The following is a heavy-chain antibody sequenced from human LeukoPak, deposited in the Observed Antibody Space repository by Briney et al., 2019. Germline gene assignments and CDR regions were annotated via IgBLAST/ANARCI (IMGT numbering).Heavy chain of an antibody. CDR1: GGSISSSS. Sequence: LSLTCTVSGGSISSSSYYWGWIRQAPGKGLEWVAVISYDGSNKYYADSVKGRFTISRDNSKNTLYLQMNSLRAEDTAVYYCAKDLSFLYSSGWSDLDYWGQGTLVTVSS. J-gene: IGHJ4*02. CDR2: ISYDGSNK. D-gene: IGHD6-19*01. V-gene: IGHV3-30*18. CDR3: AKDLSFLYSSGWSDLDY.